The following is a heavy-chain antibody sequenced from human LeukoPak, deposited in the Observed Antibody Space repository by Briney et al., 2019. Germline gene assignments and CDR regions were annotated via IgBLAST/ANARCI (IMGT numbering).Heavy chain of an antibody. CDR2: INQDGSEK. CDR1: GFTFNDFR. V-gene: IGHV3-7*05. Sequence: PGGSLRLLLAASGFTFNDFRMTWVGQPPGRGLEWVAHINQDGSEKYSVDSVRGRFTISRDNVKNSLFLQINILRAEDTAVYYCARSGMAVVATPWVWGQGTLVTVSS. CDR3: ARSGMAVVATPWV. D-gene: IGHD1-26*01. J-gene: IGHJ1*01.